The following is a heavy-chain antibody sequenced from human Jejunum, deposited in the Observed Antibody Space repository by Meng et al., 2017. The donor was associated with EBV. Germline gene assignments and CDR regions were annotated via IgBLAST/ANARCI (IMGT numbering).Heavy chain of an antibody. J-gene: IGHJ4*02. D-gene: IGHD5-24*01. CDR3: ARDRSNSDY. Sequence: QVQLVKSGAEVKKPGASVKVSCKASGYDFINSGISWVRQAPGQGLEWMGWISVYRGNTNYAQRFQDRVTLTTNTSTSTVYMELRSLTSDDTAVYYCARDRSNSDYWGQGTLVTVSS. V-gene: IGHV1-18*01. CDR1: GYDFINSG. CDR2: ISVYRGNT.